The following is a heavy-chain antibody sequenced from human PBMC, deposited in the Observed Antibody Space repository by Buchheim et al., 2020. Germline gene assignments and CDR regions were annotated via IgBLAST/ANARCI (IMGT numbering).Heavy chain of an antibody. D-gene: IGHD3-22*01. J-gene: IGHJ5*01. CDR3: AKGRENPIIVVVADS. V-gene: IGHV3-23*01. CDR2: IGGSGGET. Sequence: EVRLLESGGGLVQPGGSLRLSCAASGFTFSSYAMSWVRQAPGKGLEWVSSIGGSGGETYYAGSVRGRFTISRDNFRNTLYLQMNSLRVEDTAVYYCAKGRENPIIVVVADSWGQGT. CDR1: GFTFSSYA.